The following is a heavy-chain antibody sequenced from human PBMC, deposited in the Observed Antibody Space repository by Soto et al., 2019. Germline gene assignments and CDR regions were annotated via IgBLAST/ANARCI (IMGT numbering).Heavy chain of an antibody. CDR1: GGSVSSGSYY. V-gene: IGHV4-61*01. CDR3: ARDRRGYGMDV. J-gene: IGHJ6*02. CDR2: IYYSGST. Sequence: SETLSLTCTVSGGSVSSGSYYCRWIRQPPGKGLEWIGYIYYSGSTNYNPSLKSRVTISVDTSKNQLSLKLSSVTAADTAVYYCARDRRGYGMDVWGQGTTVTVSS.